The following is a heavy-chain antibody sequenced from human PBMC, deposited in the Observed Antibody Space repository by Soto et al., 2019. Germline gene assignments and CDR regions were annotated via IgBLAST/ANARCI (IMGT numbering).Heavy chain of an antibody. CDR2: IIPILGIA. D-gene: IGHD2-2*01. Sequence: QVQLVQSGAEVKKPGSSVKVSCKASGGTFSSYTISWVRQAPGQGLEWMGRIIPILGIANYAQKFQGRVTITADKSTSTAYMELSSLRSEDTAVYYCARGRGCSSTSCYDPYYYYYYYMDVWGNGTTVTVSS. J-gene: IGHJ6*03. V-gene: IGHV1-69*02. CDR3: ARGRGCSSTSCYDPYYYYYYYMDV. CDR1: GGTFSSYT.